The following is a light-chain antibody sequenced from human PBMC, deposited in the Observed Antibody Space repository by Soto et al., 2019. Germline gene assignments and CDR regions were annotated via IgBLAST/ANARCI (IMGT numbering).Light chain of an antibody. Sequence: QSVGTQPATVSGSPGQSITISCTGTSSDVGAYNYVSWYQHHPGKVPKLLIYEVTNRPSGVSDRFSGSKSGNTASLTISGLQAEDEADYYCSSKRDSSTLFVFGTGTKVTVL. CDR2: EVT. CDR3: SSKRDSSTLFV. CDR1: SSDVGAYNY. J-gene: IGLJ1*01. V-gene: IGLV2-14*01.